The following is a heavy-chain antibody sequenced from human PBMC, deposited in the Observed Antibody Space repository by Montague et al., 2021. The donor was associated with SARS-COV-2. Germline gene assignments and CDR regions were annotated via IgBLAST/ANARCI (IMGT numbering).Heavy chain of an antibody. J-gene: IGHJ5*02. D-gene: IGHD3-22*01. V-gene: IGHV4-34*01. CDR3: ARGPRITMIVVVITDIWFDP. Sequence: SETLSLTCAVYGGSFSGYYWSWIRQPPGKGLEWIGEINHSGSTNYNPSLKSRVTISVDTSKNQFSLKLSSVTAADTAVYYCARGPRITMIVVVITDIWFDPCGQGTLVTVSS. CDR2: INHSGST. CDR1: GGSFSGYY.